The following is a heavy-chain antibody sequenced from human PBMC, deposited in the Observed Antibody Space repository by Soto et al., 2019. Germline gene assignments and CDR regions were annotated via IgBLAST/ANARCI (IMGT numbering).Heavy chain of an antibody. Sequence: GGSLRLSCAASGFTFSSYAMHWVRQAPGKGLEWVAVISYDGSNKYYADSVKGRFTISRDNSKNTLYLQMNSLRAEDTAVYYCAREVGRYHYYYYYGMDVWGQGTTVTVSS. D-gene: IGHD1-26*01. J-gene: IGHJ6*02. V-gene: IGHV3-30-3*01. CDR2: ISYDGSNK. CDR3: AREVGRYHYYYYYGMDV. CDR1: GFTFSSYA.